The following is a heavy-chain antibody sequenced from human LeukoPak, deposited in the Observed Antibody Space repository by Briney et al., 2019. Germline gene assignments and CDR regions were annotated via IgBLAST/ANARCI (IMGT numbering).Heavy chain of an antibody. D-gene: IGHD6-13*01. J-gene: IGHJ3*02. V-gene: IGHV4-4*07. CDR1: GASISGYY. CDR2: ISTSGST. Sequence: PSETLSLTCTVSGASISGYYWSWIRQPAGKGLGWIGRISTSGSTNYNPSLKSRVTMSVDTSKSQFSLRLNSVTAADTAVYYCACISAGGAFDIWGQGTMVTASS. CDR3: ACISAGGAFDI.